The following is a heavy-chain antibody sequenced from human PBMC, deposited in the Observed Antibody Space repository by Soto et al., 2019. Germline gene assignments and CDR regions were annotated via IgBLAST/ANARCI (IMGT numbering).Heavy chain of an antibody. Sequence: SETLSLTCAVYGGSFSVYYWSWIRQPPGKGLEWIGEINHSGSTNYNPSLKSRVTISVDTSKNQFSLKLSSVTAADTAVYYCAREKRYYDILTGTKDYWGQGTLVTVSS. D-gene: IGHD3-9*01. J-gene: IGHJ4*02. CDR3: AREKRYYDILTGTKDY. CDR2: INHSGST. V-gene: IGHV4-34*01. CDR1: GGSFSVYY.